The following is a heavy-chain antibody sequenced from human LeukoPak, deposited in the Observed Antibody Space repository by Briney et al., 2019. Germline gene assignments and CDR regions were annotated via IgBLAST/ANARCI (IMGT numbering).Heavy chain of an antibody. J-gene: IGHJ5*02. V-gene: IGHV1-2*02. CDR2: INPNSGGT. CDR3: SVIASTGT. CDR1: GYTFTGYY. D-gene: IGHD6-13*01. Sequence: GASVKVSCKASGYTFTGYYMHWVRQAPGQGLERMGWINPNSGGTNYAQKFQGKVTMTRDTSISTAYMEPSRLRSDNTAVYFCSVIASTGTWGQGTRVTVSS.